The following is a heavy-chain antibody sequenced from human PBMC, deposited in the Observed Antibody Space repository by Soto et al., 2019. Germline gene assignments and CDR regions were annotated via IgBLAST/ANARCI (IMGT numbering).Heavy chain of an antibody. CDR1: GGSISSGGYY. CDR2: IYYTGST. CDR3: ASESRDFYCYYLDV. Sequence: QVQLQESGPGLVKPSQTLSLTCTVSGGSISSGGYYWSWIRQHPGKGLEWIGYIYYTGSTYYNPSLKSRVTISVDTSKNQFSLQLSSVTAADSAVYYCASESRDFYCYYLDVWGKGTTVTVSS. V-gene: IGHV4-31*03. J-gene: IGHJ6*03.